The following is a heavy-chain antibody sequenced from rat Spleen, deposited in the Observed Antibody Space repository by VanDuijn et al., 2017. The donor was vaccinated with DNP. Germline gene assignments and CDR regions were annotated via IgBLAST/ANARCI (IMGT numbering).Heavy chain of an antibody. CDR1: GYTFTSYY. V-gene: IGHV1-43*01. CDR3: ARGPLVYTADWFFDF. Sequence: QVQLQQSGAELAKPGSSVKTSCKASGYTFTSYYVSWIKQTTGQGLEYIGYVNTGSGGTNYHEKFKGKATLTVDKSSSTAFMQLSSLTPDDSAVYYCARGPLVYTADWFFDFWGPGTMVTVSS. D-gene: IGHD1-6*01. CDR2: VNTGSGGT. J-gene: IGHJ1*01.